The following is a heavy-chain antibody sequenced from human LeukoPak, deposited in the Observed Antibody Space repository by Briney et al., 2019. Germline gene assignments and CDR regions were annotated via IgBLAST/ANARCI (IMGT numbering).Heavy chain of an antibody. D-gene: IGHD5-18*01. CDR2: IYYSGVT. Sequence: SETLSLTCTVSGGSISRYSWSWIRQTPGKGLEWLGYIYYSGVTDYNTSLKSRVTISIDTSKSQFSLNLNSVTAADTAVYYCARLGSQLWRYFDCWGQGTLVTVSS. CDR1: GGSISRYS. V-gene: IGHV4-59*01. CDR3: ARLGSQLWRYFDC. J-gene: IGHJ4*02.